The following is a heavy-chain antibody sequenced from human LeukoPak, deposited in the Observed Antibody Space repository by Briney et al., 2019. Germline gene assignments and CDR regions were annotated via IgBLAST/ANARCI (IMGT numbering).Heavy chain of an antibody. V-gene: IGHV3-23*01. CDR3: ASRGHVGSGTYSHYDY. CDR2: IIGSGGRT. D-gene: IGHD3-10*01. CDR1: GFTFSNYA. J-gene: IGHJ4*02. Sequence: GGSLRLSCAASGFTFSNYAMSWVRQAPGKGLECVSVIIGSGGRTYYADSVKGGFTISRDNSRNTVYLQMPSLSAEETDVYYCASRGHVGSGTYSHYDYWGQGTLVTVSS.